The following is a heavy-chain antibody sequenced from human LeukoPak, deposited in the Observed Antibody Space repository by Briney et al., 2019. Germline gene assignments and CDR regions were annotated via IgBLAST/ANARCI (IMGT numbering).Heavy chain of an antibody. Sequence: PGGSLRLSCAGSGFTFSDYYMAWIRQAPGKGLQRISYMRRGSDVKTYADSVKGRFTISRDNDKNSLYLQMNSLTAEDTAIYYCARHPSAMTRFDPWGQGIQVTVSS. J-gene: IGHJ5*02. CDR2: MRRGSDVK. CDR3: ARHPSAMTRFDP. V-gene: IGHV3-11*03. CDR1: GFTFSDYY. D-gene: IGHD2-2*01.